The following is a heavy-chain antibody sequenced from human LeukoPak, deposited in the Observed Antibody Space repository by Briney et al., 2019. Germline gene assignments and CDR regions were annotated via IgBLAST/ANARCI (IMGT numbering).Heavy chain of an antibody. D-gene: IGHD4/OR15-4a*01. J-gene: IGHJ4*02. CDR2: ISGLGEKT. CDR1: GFTLYNCA. CDR3: ARANVIVPDYGGPDFDY. V-gene: IGHV3-23*01. Sequence: GGSLRLSCATSGFTLYNCAMSWVRQAPGKGLEWVSHISGLGEKTYYADSVQGRFTVSRDNSKNTLYLQMNSLRVEDTALYYCARANVIVPDYGGPDFDYWGQGTQVAAS.